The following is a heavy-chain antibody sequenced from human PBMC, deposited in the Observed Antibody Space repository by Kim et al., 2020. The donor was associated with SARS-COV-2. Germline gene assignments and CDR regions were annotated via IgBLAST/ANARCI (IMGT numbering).Heavy chain of an antibody. J-gene: IGHJ4*02. V-gene: IGHV3-72*01. CDR3: ARGSGGYRPFDY. D-gene: IGHD1-26*01. Sequence: YAASVKGRFTISREDSKSSLYLQMDSLKTEDTAVYYCARGSGGYRPFDYWGRGTLVTVSS.